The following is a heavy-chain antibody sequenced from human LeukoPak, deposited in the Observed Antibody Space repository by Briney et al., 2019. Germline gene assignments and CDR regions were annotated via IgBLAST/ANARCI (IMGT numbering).Heavy chain of an antibody. J-gene: IGHJ4*02. CDR3: AKGGPDSSGYLAFDY. V-gene: IGHV3-23*01. CDR1: GFTFSSYA. Sequence: PGRSLRLSCAASGFTFSSYAMSWVRQAPGKGLEWVSAISGSGGSTYYADSVKGRFTISRDNSKNTLYLQMNSLRAEDTAVYYCAKGGPDSSGYLAFDYWGQGTLVTVSS. CDR2: ISGSGGST. D-gene: IGHD3-22*01.